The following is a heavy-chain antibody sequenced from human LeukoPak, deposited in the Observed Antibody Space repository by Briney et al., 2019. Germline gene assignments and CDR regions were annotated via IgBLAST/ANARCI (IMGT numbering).Heavy chain of an antibody. CDR2: IYENDEK. V-gene: IGHV2-5*01. J-gene: IGHJ3*02. CDR3: AHRHRGVASDI. D-gene: IGHD2-15*01. CDR1: GFSFSSGGVG. Sequence: SGPTLVNPTQTLTLTCTFSGFSFSSGGVGVGWIRQPPGGALEWLGVIYENDEKLYSSSLQSRLSITKDTSKNRVVLTMANMAPVDTATYYCAHRHRGVASDIWGQGTMVTVSS.